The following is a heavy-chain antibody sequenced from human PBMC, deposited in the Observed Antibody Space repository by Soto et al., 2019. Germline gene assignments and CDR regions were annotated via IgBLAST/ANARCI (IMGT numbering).Heavy chain of an antibody. J-gene: IGHJ6*02. D-gene: IGHD5-18*01. V-gene: IGHV4-31*03. Sequence: SETLSLTCTVSGGSISSGGYYWSWIRQHPGKGLEWIGYIYYSGSTYYNPSLKSRVTISVDTSKNQFSLKLSSVTAADTAVYYCARAQGGYSYGYRWDNYYGMDVWGQGTTVTVSS. CDR3: ARAQGGYSYGYRWDNYYGMDV. CDR1: GGSISSGGYY. CDR2: IYYSGST.